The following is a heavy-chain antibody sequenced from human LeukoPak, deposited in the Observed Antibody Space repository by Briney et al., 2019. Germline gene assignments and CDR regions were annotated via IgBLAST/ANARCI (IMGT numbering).Heavy chain of an antibody. Sequence: SVKVSCKASGGTFSSYAISWVRQAPGQGLEWMGGIIPIFGTANYAQKFQGRVTITTDESTSTAYMELSSLRSEDTAVYYCARFGLVRGVGRSYYYMDVWGKGTTVTVSS. CDR2: IIPIFGTA. CDR3: ARFGLVRGVGRSYYYMDV. V-gene: IGHV1-69*05. CDR1: GGTFSSYA. D-gene: IGHD3-10*01. J-gene: IGHJ6*03.